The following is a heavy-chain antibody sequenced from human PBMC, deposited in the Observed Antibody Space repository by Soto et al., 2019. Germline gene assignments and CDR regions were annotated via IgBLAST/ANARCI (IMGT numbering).Heavy chain of an antibody. CDR3: ARGRSSSWYYYYYYGMEV. CDR2: INHSGST. D-gene: IGHD6-13*01. V-gene: IGHV4-34*01. Sequence: QVQLQQWGAGLLKPSETLSLTCAVYGGSFSGYYWSWIRQPPGKGRECIGEINHSGSTNYSPSLKSRVTISVDTAKHQFSLKQSSVTAADTAVYYCARGRSSSWYYYYYYGMEVWGQRTTVTVSS. J-gene: IGHJ6*02. CDR1: GGSFSGYY.